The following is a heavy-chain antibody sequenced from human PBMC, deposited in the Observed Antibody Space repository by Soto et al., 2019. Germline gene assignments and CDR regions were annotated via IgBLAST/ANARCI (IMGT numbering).Heavy chain of an antibody. Sequence: SETLSLTCTFSGVSISSGGYYWSWIRQQPGKGLEWIGYIYHSGSTYYNPSLKSRVTISVDRSKNQFSLKLSSVTAADTAVYYCARGNVVAIDYWGQGTLVTVSS. CDR3: ARGNVVAIDY. V-gene: IGHV4-30-2*01. D-gene: IGHD2-21*01. CDR2: IYHSGST. CDR1: GVSISSGGYY. J-gene: IGHJ4*02.